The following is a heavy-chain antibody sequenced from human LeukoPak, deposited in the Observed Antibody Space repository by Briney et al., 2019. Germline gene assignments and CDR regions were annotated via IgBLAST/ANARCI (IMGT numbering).Heavy chain of an antibody. CDR1: GFTFSSYA. J-gene: IGHJ3*02. CDR2: ISGSGGSA. CDR3: AKERVRCSGNSCYPDAFDT. Sequence: GGSLRLSCVASGFTFSSYALTWVRQAPGEGLEWVSGISGSGGSAYYADSVKGHFTISRDNSKNTPSLQMNSLRAEDTAVYYCAKERVRCSGNSCYPDAFDTWGQGALVTVSS. D-gene: IGHD2-2*01. V-gene: IGHV3-23*01.